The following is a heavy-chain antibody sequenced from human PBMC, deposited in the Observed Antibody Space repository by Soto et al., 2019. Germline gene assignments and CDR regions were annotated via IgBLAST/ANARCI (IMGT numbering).Heavy chain of an antibody. V-gene: IGHV3-21*01. D-gene: IGHD2-2*01. Sequence: GGSLRLSCAASGFTFDTYSMNWVRQAPGKGLEWVSFISSRNSFIYYADSVRGRFTISRDNAKNSVFLQMNSLRVEDTAVYYCARDPAGSTRPYYYGMDVWGQGTTVTASS. CDR1: GFTFDTYS. CDR2: ISSRNSFI. CDR3: ARDPAGSTRPYYYGMDV. J-gene: IGHJ6*02.